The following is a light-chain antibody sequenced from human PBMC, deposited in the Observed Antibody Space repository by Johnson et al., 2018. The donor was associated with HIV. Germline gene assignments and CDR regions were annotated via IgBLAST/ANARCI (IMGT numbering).Light chain of an antibody. V-gene: IGLV1-51*01. CDR2: DNN. J-gene: IGLJ1*01. Sequence: QSALTQPPSVSAAPGQKVTISCSGSSSNIGNNYVSWYQQVPGAAPKLLIYDNNRRPSGIPDRFSGSKSGTSATLGITGLQTGDEADYYCGTWDSSLSAGGVFGTGTKVT. CDR1: SSNIGNNY. CDR3: GTWDSSLSAGGV.